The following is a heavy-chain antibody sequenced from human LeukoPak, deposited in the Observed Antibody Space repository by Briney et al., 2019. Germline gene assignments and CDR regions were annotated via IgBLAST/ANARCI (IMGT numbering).Heavy chain of an antibody. Sequence: SETLSLTCTVSGGSISSYYWSWIRQPPGKGLEWIGYIYYRGSSNYNPSLKSRVTISVDTSKNQFSLKLSSVTAADTAVYYCARTGATLVRGAIRRDFDYWGQGTLVTVSS. CDR3: ARTGATLVRGAIRRDFDY. CDR2: IYYRGSS. CDR1: GGSISSYY. D-gene: IGHD3-10*01. J-gene: IGHJ4*02. V-gene: IGHV4-59*01.